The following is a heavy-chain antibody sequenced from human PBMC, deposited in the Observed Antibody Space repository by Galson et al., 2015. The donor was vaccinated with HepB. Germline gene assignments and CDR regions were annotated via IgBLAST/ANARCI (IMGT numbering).Heavy chain of an antibody. CDR3: AKAAPYTYYYGSGCYPWFDY. D-gene: IGHD3-10*01. CDR1: GFTFSNYG. CDR2: IRNDGSDK. Sequence: SLRLSCAASGFTFSNYGMHWVRQAPGKGLEWVAFIRNDGSDKYYADSVKGRFTISRDNSKNTLYVHMNSLRAEDTAVCYCAKAAPYTYYYGSGCYPWFDYWGQGTLVTVSS. J-gene: IGHJ4*02. V-gene: IGHV3-30*02.